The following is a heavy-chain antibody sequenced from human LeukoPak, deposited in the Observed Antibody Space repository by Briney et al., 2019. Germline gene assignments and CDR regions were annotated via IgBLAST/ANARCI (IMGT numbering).Heavy chain of an antibody. D-gene: IGHD1-7*01. CDR2: IYHSGST. J-gene: IGHJ6*03. Sequence: SETLSLTCTVSGGSISSGGYYWSWIRQPPGKGLEWIGYIYHSGSTYYNPSLKSRVTISVDRSKNQFSLKLSSVTAADTAVYYCARSSTGTTLAGYYYYYMDVWGKGTTVTVSS. CDR1: GGSISSGGYY. CDR3: ARSSTGTTLAGYYYYYMDV. V-gene: IGHV4-30-2*01.